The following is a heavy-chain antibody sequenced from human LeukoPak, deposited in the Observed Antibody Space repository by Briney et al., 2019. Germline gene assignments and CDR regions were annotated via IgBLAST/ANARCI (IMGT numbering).Heavy chain of an antibody. CDR3: ATDSGHYYYGMDV. CDR1: GLFFSGYE. Sequence: GGSLTLSCEASGLFFSGYEMNWVRQAPGKGLEWVSYISGSGSIISYADSVKGRFSISRDNAKNSLFLQMNSLTVDDTAIYYCATDSGHYYYGMDVWGQGTTVTVSS. J-gene: IGHJ6*02. V-gene: IGHV3-48*03. CDR2: ISGSGSII. D-gene: IGHD6-25*01.